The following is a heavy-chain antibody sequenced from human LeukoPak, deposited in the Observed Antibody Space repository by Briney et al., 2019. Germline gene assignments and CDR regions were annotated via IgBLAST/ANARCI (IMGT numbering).Heavy chain of an antibody. D-gene: IGHD3-3*01. CDR1: GGSISSSSNY. V-gene: IGHV4-39*01. CDR3: ARLSTYYDFWSGYYIFDY. CDR2: IYYSGST. J-gene: IGHJ4*02. Sequence: SETLSLTCTVSGGSISSSSNYWGWIRQPPGKGLEWIGSIYYSGSTYYNPSLKSRVTISVDTSKNRFSLKLSSVTAADTAVYYCARLSTYYDFWSGYYIFDYWGQGTLVTVSS.